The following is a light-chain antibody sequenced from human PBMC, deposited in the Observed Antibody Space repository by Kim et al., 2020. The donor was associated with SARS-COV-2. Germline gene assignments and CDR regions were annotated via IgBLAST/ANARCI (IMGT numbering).Light chain of an antibody. CDR1: TSDVGCYNF. CDR2: GVS. CDR3: SSYTNTFTVV. J-gene: IGLJ2*01. Sequence: SITISCIGTTSDVGCYNFVSWYPHHADKAPKRMIYGVSNRPSGVSNRFSGSKSGNTASLTISGLQAEDEAEYYCSSYTNTFTVVLGGGTKVTVL. V-gene: IGLV2-14*03.